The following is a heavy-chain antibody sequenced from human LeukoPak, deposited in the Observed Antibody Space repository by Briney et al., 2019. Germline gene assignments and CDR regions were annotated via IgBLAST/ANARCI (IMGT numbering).Heavy chain of an antibody. J-gene: IGHJ4*02. CDR3: ASRRDY. Sequence: PGGSLRLSCAASGFAFSDYEMNWVRQAPGKGLEWVSNIGSSGRTIFYADSAKGRFTISRDNAKNSLYLQMNSLRVEDTAIYYCASRRDYWGQGTLVTVSS. CDR2: IGSSGRTI. CDR1: GFAFSDYE. V-gene: IGHV3-48*03.